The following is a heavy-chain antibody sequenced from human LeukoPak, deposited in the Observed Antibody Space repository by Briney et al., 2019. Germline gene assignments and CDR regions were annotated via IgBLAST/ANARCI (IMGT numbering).Heavy chain of an antibody. CDR2: IYYSAST. V-gene: IGHV4-39*07. J-gene: IGHJ4*02. CDR1: GGSISSSSYS. CDR3: ARGVNSGYFDY. D-gene: IGHD1-26*01. Sequence: SETLPLTCTVSGGSISSSSYSWGWIRQPPGKGLEWIGNIYYSASTYYTPSLKSRVTISVDTSKNQFSLRLSSVTAADTAVYYCARGVNSGYFDYCGQGTLVTVSS.